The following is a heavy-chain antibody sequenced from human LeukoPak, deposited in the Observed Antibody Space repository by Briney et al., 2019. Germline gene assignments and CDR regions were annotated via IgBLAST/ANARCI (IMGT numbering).Heavy chain of an antibody. CDR2: IYYSGST. V-gene: IGHV4-61*05. CDR3: ARWGVVVVPAAIRHYYGSGSSYGMDV. D-gene: IGHD2-2*02. J-gene: IGHJ6*02. Sequence: SETLSLTCTVSGGSISSSSYYWGWIRQPPGKGLEWIGYIYYSGSTNYNPSLKSRVTISVDTSKNQFSLKLSSVTAADTAVYYCARWGVVVVPAAIRHYYGSGSSYGMDVWGQGTTVTVSS. CDR1: GGSISSSSYY.